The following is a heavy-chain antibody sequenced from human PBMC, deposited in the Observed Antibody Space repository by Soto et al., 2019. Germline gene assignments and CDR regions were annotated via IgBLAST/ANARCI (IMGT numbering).Heavy chain of an antibody. V-gene: IGHV3-21*01. CDR3: ARDLMPNDRGLGDLAY. CDR1: GFTFNKYS. J-gene: IGHJ4*02. D-gene: IGHD3-22*01. Sequence: EVRLVESGGGLVKPGGSLRLSCAASGFTFNKYSMNWVRQAPGKGLEWVASITSKTGEQYYADSVKGRFIISRDNTNKSLSLQVTSLRDEDTAVYYCARDLMPNDRGLGDLAYWGQGTLVTVSS. CDR2: ITSKTGEQ.